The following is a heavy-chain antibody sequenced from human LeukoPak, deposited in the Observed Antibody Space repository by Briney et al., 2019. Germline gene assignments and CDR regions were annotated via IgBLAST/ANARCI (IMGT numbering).Heavy chain of an antibody. J-gene: IGHJ4*02. CDR1: GFTFNSYA. CDR3: AKGHLSILFPFDS. V-gene: IGHV3-23*01. CDR2: ISGSGGDT. Sequence: PGGSLRLSCAASGFTFNSYAMSWVRQAPGQGLEWVSGISGSGGDTYYAGSVKGRYTISRDNSKIALYLQMNSLRADDTAVYYCAKGHLSILFPFDSWGQGTLVTVSS. D-gene: IGHD2-21*01.